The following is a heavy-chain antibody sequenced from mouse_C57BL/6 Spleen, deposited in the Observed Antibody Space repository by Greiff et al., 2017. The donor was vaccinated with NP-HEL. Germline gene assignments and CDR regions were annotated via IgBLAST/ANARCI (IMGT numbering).Heavy chain of an antibody. V-gene: IGHV1-82*01. J-gene: IGHJ1*03. CDR2: IYPGDGDT. D-gene: IGHD3-1*01. CDR1: GYAFSSSW. CDR3: AREALYWYFDV. Sequence: QVQLKQSGPELVKPGASVKISCKASGYAFSSSWMNWVKQRPGQGLEWIGRIYPGDGDTNYNGKFKGKATLTADKSSSTAYMQLSSLTSEDSAVYFCAREALYWYFDVWGTGTTVTVSS.